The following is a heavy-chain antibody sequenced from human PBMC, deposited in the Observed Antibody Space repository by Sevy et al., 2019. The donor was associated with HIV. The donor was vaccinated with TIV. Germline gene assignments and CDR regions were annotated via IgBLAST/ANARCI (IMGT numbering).Heavy chain of an antibody. CDR2: ISGSGDNT. J-gene: IGHJ3*02. CDR3: AKGITMMLLVLDAIDI. D-gene: IGHD3-22*01. CDR1: GFTFSSFA. V-gene: IGHV3-23*01. Sequence: GGSLRLSCAASGFTFSSFAMTGVRQAPGKGLEWVSGISGSGDNTYYADSVKGRFTISRDNTKNTLYLQMNGLRAEDTAVYYCAKGITMMLLVLDAIDIWGQGTMVTVSS.